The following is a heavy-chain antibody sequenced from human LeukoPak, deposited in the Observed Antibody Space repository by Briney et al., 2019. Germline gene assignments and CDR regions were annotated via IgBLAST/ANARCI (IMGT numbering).Heavy chain of an antibody. D-gene: IGHD4-17*01. V-gene: IGHV1-24*01. Sequence: ASVKVSCKVSGYTLTELSMHWVRQAPGEGLEWMGGFDPEDGETIYAQKFQGRVTMTEDTSTDTAYMELSSLRSEDTAVYYCATRDYGDYIWFDPWGQGTLVTVSS. CDR3: ATRDYGDYIWFDP. CDR1: GYTLTELS. CDR2: FDPEDGET. J-gene: IGHJ5*02.